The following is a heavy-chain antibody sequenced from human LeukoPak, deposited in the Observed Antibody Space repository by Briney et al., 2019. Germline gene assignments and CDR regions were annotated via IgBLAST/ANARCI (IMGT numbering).Heavy chain of an antibody. J-gene: IGHJ4*02. Sequence: ASVKVSCKASGYTFTSYDINWVRQAPGQGLEWMGWINPNSGGTNYAQKFQGRVTMTRDTSISTAYMELSRLRSDDTAVYYCARDSGGYSYGYAPSNFDYWGQGTLVTVSS. CDR2: INPNSGGT. V-gene: IGHV1-2*02. CDR3: ARDSGGYSYGYAPSNFDY. CDR1: GYTFTSYD. D-gene: IGHD5-18*01.